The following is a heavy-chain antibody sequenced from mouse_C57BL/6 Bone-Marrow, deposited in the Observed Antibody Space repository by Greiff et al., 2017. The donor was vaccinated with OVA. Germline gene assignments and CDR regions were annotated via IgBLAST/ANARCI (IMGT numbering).Heavy chain of an antibody. Sequence: QVQLQQPGAELVKPGASVKMSCKASGYTFTSYWITWVKQRPGQGLEWIGDIYPGSGSTNYNEKFKSKATLTVDTSSSTAYMQLSSLTSEDSAVYYCARFYYDGSSPYYYAMDYWGKGTSVTVSS. CDR3: ARFYYDGSSPYYYAMDY. D-gene: IGHD1-1*01. CDR1: GYTFTSYW. V-gene: IGHV1-55*01. J-gene: IGHJ4*01. CDR2: IYPGSGST.